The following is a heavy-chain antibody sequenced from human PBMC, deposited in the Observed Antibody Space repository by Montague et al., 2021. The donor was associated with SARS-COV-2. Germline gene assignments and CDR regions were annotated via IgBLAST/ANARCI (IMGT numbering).Heavy chain of an antibody. V-gene: IGHV4-39*01. D-gene: IGHD1-1*01. CDR3: AVEDQFHLDF. Sequence: SETLSLTCDVSGDSITNTRYYWAWIRQTPGAALDSLGSIYHTGKTYYNPSLKSRVFLSIDTSKNQFSLRLSSVTASETAVYFCAVEDQFHLDFWGQGTLVAVSS. CDR2: IYHTGKT. J-gene: IGHJ4*02. CDR1: GDSITNTRYY.